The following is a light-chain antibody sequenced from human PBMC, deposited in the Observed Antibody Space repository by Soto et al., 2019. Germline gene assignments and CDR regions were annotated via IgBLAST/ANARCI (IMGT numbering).Light chain of an antibody. V-gene: IGKV1-5*01. Sequence: IQVTQSPSTLSASVGDRVTITCRASQSISSWLAWYQQKPGKAPKLLIYDASSLESGVPSRFSGSGSGTEFTLTISILQPEDLATAHCQQSNSESPRTFGQRTKVDIE. CDR1: QSISSW. J-gene: IGKJ1*01. CDR3: QQSNSESPRT. CDR2: DAS.